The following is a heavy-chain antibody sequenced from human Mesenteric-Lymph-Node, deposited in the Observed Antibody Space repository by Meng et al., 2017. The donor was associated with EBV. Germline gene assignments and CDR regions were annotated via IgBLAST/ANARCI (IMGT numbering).Heavy chain of an antibody. CDR3: ARATNTHFFGH. CDR1: GSSFRANS. CDR2: TNHIEDT. D-gene: IGHD1-1*01. V-gene: IGHV4-34*01. Sequence: GTGVLRPSQTLTLARAVYGSSFRANSGSLCRQSPVTGLEWIGETNHIEDTTYNPSLKSRVTISVDTSKGQFFLNLRSVTAADAAVYFCARATNTHFFGHWGQGTLVTVSS. J-gene: IGHJ1*01.